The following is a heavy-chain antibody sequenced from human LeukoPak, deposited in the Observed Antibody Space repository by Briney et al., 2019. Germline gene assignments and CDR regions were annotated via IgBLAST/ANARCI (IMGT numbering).Heavy chain of an antibody. J-gene: IGHJ4*02. CDR2: IYYSGST. V-gene: IGHV4-39*01. CDR1: GGSISSSSYY. CDR3: ARAYGSGSYNDY. Sequence: PSETLSLTCTVSGGSISSSSYYWGWIRQPPGKGLEWIGSIYYSGSTYYNPSLKSRVTISVDTSKNQFSLKPSSVTAADTAVYYCARAYGSGSYNDYWGQGTLVTVSS. D-gene: IGHD3-10*01.